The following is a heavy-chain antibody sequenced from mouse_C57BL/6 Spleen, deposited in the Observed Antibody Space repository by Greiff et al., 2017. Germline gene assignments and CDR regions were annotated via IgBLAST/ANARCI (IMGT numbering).Heavy chain of an antibody. D-gene: IGHD1-1*01. V-gene: IGHV5-6*02. Sequence: DVMLVESGGDLVKPGGSLKLSCAASGFTFSSYGMSWVRQTPDKRLEWVATISSGGSYTYYPDSVKGRFTIPRDNAQNTLYLQMSSLKSQNRGMYYGARQNYCSSCGVYYAMDYWGQGTSVTVSS. CDR1: GFTFSSYG. J-gene: IGHJ4*01. CDR2: ISSGGSYT. CDR3: ARQNYCSSCGVYYAMDY.